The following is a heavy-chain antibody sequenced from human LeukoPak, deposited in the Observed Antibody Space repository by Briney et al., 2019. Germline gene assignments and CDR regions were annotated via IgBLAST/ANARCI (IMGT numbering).Heavy chain of an antibody. D-gene: IGHD2-2*02. CDR2: INPNSGGA. CDR3: STGRAIGGCGPFDF. J-gene: IGHJ4*02. Sequence: GASVKVSCKASGYPFINYYIHWVRQAPGQGLEWMGRINPNSGGANYAQMSRGRVIMNADKSIKTAYIELTCLTSADTPLSYCSTGRAIGGCGPFDFWGQGTLVTVSS. CDR1: GYPFINYY. V-gene: IGHV1-2*06.